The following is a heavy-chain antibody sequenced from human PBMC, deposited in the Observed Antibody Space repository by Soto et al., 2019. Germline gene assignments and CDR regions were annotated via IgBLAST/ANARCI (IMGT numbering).Heavy chain of an antibody. CDR1: GFTFSSYG. D-gene: IGHD6-19*01. CDR3: AKAQAVAGYGMDV. J-gene: IGHJ6*02. V-gene: IGHV3-30*18. CDR2: ISYDGSNK. Sequence: GGSLRLSCAASGFTFSSYGMHWVRQAPGKGLEWVAVISYDGSNKYYADSVKGRFTISRDNSKNTLYLQMNSLRAEETAVYYCAKAQAVAGYGMDVWGQGTTVTVSS.